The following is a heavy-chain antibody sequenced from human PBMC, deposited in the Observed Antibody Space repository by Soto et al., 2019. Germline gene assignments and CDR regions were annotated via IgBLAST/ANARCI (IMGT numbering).Heavy chain of an antibody. D-gene: IGHD4-17*01. Sequence: PGGSLRLSCAASGFTFSSYAMSWVRQGPGKGLEWVSAISGSGYITYYADSVKGRFTISRDNSKKTLYLQMNSLRADDTAVYYCAKWNNYGDYVSPPAIFAYWGQGTLVTVSS. J-gene: IGHJ4*02. V-gene: IGHV3-23*01. CDR3: AKWNNYGDYVSPPAIFAY. CDR1: GFTFSSYA. CDR2: ISGSGYIT.